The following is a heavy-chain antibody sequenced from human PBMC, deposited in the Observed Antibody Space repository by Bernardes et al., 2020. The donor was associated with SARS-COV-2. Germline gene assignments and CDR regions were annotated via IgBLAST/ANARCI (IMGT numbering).Heavy chain of an antibody. J-gene: IGHJ4*02. CDR1: GVPFSVAW. D-gene: IGHD6-13*01. V-gene: IGHV3-15*04. CDR2: MENNGDGWTP. CDR3: SWSSTWETRFYIDV. Sequence: GGSLRLSCTTSGVPFSVAWMNWVRQAPGKGLEYVGRMENNGDGWTPDYAAPVKGRFTISRDESKNILYLHMNGLKTEDTGVYYCSWSSTWETRFYIDVWGQGTLVTVSS.